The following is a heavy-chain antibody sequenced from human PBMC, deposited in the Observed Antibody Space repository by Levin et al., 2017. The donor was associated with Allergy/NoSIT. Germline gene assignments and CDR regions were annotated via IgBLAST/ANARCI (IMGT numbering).Heavy chain of an antibody. V-gene: IGHV3-48*02. D-gene: IGHD5-12*01. J-gene: IGHJ4*02. Sequence: GESLKISCTVSGFPLNTYSMNWVRQAPGKGLEWVAHTGRGPTDIRYAGSVEGRFTISRDIAKNSVYLQMNSLRDEDTALYYCARDARRVDSGYDYWFDYWGQGIVVTVSS. CDR1: GFPLNTYS. CDR3: ARDARRVDSGYDYWFDY. CDR2: TGRGPTDI.